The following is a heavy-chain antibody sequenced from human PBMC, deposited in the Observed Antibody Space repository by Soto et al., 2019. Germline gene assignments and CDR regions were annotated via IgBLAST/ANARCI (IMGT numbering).Heavy chain of an antibody. D-gene: IGHD6-13*01. CDR3: AHRAKDSSWTENWFDP. CDR2: IYWDDDK. Sequence: GSGPTLVNPTQTLTLTCTFSGFSLSTSGVGVGWIHQPPGKALEWLALIYWDDDKRYSPSLKSRLTITKDTSKNQVVLTMTNMDPTVDTATYYCAHRAKDSSWTENWFDPWGQGTLVTVSS. J-gene: IGHJ5*02. CDR1: GFSLSTSGVG. V-gene: IGHV2-5*02.